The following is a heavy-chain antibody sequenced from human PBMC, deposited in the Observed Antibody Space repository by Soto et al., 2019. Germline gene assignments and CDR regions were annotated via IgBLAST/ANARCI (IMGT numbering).Heavy chain of an antibody. J-gene: IGHJ6*02. CDR2: ISWNSGTI. V-gene: IGHV3-9*01. Sequence: EVQVVESGGGLVQPGRSLRLSCAASGFSFDDYAMHWVRQAPGKGLEWVSGISWNSGTIGYADAVQGRVTIARDNVKNSLYLQMNSLRAEDTAVDYCAISTGGTANGMGVWGQGTTDTVSS. CDR1: GFSFDDYA. CDR3: AISTGGTANGMGV. D-gene: IGHD2-8*02.